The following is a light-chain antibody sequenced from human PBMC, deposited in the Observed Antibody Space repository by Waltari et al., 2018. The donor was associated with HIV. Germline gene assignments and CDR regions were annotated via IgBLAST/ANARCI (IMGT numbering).Light chain of an antibody. CDR1: QSISSY. CDR3: QQSYSTPT. CDR2: AAS. J-gene: IGKJ5*01. V-gene: IGKV1-39*01. Sequence: DIQMTQPPSSLSASVGDRVTITCRASQSISSYLNWYQQKPGKAPKLLIYAASSLQSGVPARVSGSGSGTDFTLTISSLQPEDFATYYCQQSYSTPTFGQGTRLEIK.